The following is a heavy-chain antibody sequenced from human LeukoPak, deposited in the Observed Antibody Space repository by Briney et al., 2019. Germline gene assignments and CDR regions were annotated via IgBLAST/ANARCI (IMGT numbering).Heavy chain of an antibody. Sequence: SETLSLTCTVSGGSISSGGYYWSWIRQHPGKGLEWIGYIYYSGSTYYNPSLKSRVTISVDTSNNQFSLKLSSVTAADTAVYYCARETGVVPANWFDPWGQGTLVTVSS. J-gene: IGHJ5*02. CDR1: GGSISSGGYY. CDR2: IYYSGST. CDR3: ARETGVVPANWFDP. V-gene: IGHV4-31*03. D-gene: IGHD2-2*01.